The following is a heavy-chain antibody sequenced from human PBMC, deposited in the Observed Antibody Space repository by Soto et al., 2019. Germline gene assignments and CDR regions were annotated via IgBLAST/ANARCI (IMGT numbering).Heavy chain of an antibody. V-gene: IGHV1-2*02. CDR3: ARDQKQWLVRKPDY. CDR1: GYTFTGYY. CDR2: INPNSGGT. D-gene: IGHD6-19*01. J-gene: IGHJ4*02. Sequence: ASVKVSCKASGYTFTGYYMHWVRQAPGQGLEWMGWINPNSGGTNYAQKFQGRVTMARDTSISTAYMELSRLRSDDTAVYYCARDQKQWLVRKPDYWGQGTLVTVSS.